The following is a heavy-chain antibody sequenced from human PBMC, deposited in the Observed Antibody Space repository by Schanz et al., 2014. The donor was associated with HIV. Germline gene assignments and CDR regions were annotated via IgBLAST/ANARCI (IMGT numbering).Heavy chain of an antibody. CDR1: GGTLSNYA. V-gene: IGHV1-69*01. D-gene: IGHD3-22*01. CDR2: IMPKFGTE. CDR3: VRVANYDGDDYYQRSHFDL. Sequence: QVQLVQSGAEVKKPGSPVTVSCTAFGGTLSNYAISWVRQAPGQGLEWLGLIMPKFGTENYAQKYQGRVTLTADATTAYMDLSSLKFEDTAVYYCVRVANYDGDDYYQRSHFDLWGQGTLVTVSS. J-gene: IGHJ4*02.